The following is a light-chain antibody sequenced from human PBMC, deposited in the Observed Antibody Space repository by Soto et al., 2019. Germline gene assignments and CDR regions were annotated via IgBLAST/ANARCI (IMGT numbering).Light chain of an antibody. Sequence: AIRMTQSPSSFSASTGDRFTITCRASQGISSYLAWYQQKPGKAPKLLIYAASTLQSGVPSRFSGSGSGTDFTLTISCLQSEDFATYYCQQYYSYPTFGQGTKVDI. CDR3: QQYYSYPT. V-gene: IGKV1-8*01. CDR2: AAS. J-gene: IGKJ1*01. CDR1: QGISSY.